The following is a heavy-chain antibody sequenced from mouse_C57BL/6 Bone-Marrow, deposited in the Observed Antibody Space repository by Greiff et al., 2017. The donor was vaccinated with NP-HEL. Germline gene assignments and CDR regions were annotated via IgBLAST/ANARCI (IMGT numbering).Heavy chain of an antibody. CDR3: ARREGYYYGSRPRWYFDV. J-gene: IGHJ1*03. D-gene: IGHD1-1*01. V-gene: IGHV14-3*01. Sequence: VQLKQSVAELVRPGASVKLSCTASGFNIKNTYMHWVKQRPEQGLEWIGRIDPANGNTKYAPKFQGKATITADTSSNTAYLQLSSLTSEDTAIYYCARREGYYYGSRPRWYFDVWGTGTTVTVSS. CDR2: IDPANGNT. CDR1: GFNIKNTY.